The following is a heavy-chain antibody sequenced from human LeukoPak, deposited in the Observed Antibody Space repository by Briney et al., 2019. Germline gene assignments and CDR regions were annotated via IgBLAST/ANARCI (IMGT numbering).Heavy chain of an antibody. CDR2: IYYSGKT. CDR1: GGSMSSHY. CDR3: ARLLDNDSSGDPDTFDM. D-gene: IGHD3-22*01. V-gene: IGHV4-59*11. Sequence: PSETLSLTCSVSGGSMSSHYWSWIRQPPGKGLEWIGYIYYSGKTYYNPSLESRVSISVDTSKNHFSLKLTSVTAADTAAYSCARLLDNDSSGDPDTFDMWGQGTMVTVSS. J-gene: IGHJ3*02.